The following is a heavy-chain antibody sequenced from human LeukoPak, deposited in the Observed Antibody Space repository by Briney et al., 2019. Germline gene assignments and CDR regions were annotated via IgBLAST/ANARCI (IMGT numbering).Heavy chain of an antibody. J-gene: IGHJ4*02. D-gene: IGHD6-13*01. Sequence: GGSLRLSCAASGFTFSDYYMSWIRQAPGKGLEWVSYISSSSSYTTYADSVKGRFTISRDNAKNSLYLQMNSLRAEDTAVYYCARVIAAAGVIYYFDYWGQGTLVTVSS. CDR3: ARVIAAAGVIYYFDY. V-gene: IGHV3-11*06. CDR2: ISSSSSYT. CDR1: GFTFSDYY.